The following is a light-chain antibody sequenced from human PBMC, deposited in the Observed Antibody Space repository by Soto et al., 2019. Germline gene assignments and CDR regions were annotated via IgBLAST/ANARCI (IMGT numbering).Light chain of an antibody. CDR3: QQYNSLLFT. Sequence: DVQMTQSPSTLSASVGDRVTITCRASQSINNLLAWYQQKPGKAPKFLIYDVSTLESGVPSRFSGSGSGTEFTLTISSLQPSDSGTYFCQQYNSLLFTFGPGTKVDI. CDR1: QSINNL. V-gene: IGKV1-5*01. CDR2: DVS. J-gene: IGKJ3*01.